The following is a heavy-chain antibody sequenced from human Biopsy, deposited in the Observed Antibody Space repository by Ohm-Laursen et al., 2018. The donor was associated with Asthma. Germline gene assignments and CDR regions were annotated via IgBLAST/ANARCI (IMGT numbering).Heavy chain of an antibody. Sequence: EASVKVSCKTSGYTFNSAGITWVRQAPGQGLEWMGWISVYNGNTKVAQKLQDRVTMITDTSTSTAYMELRSLRSDDTAVYFCARAVDYSHSYGIDVWGQGTTVTVS. D-gene: IGHD3-10*01. J-gene: IGHJ6*02. CDR1: GYTFNSAG. CDR3: ARAVDYSHSYGIDV. CDR2: ISVYNGNT. V-gene: IGHV1-18*01.